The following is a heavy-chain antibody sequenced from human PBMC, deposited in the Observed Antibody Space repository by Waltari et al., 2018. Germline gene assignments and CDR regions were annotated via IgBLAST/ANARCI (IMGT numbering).Heavy chain of an antibody. CDR3: ARASCSGGSCYGYYYYYMDV. Sequence: QVQLQESGPGLVKPSETLSLTCTVSGGSISSYYWSWIRQPAGQGLEWIGRIYTSGSTNYNPSLKSRVTMSVDTSKNQFSLKLSSVTAADTAVYYCARASCSGGSCYGYYYYYMDVWGKGTTVTVSS. CDR2: IYTSGST. J-gene: IGHJ6*03. D-gene: IGHD2-15*01. CDR1: GGSISSYY. V-gene: IGHV4-4*07.